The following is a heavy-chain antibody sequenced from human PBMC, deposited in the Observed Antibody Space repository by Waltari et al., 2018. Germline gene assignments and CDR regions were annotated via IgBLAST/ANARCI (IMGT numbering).Heavy chain of an antibody. CDR2: IDPIDSYA. J-gene: IGHJ6*03. V-gene: IGHV5-10-1*01. CDR3: ARTSVQDQYFMDV. CDR1: GYTFTNYW. Sequence: EEQLVQSGAEVKKPGESLTISCKGSGYTFTNYWITWVRQMPGKGLEWMGRIDPIDSYANYSPSFQGHVTISTDWSTSTAYLQWSSLTASDTAIYYCARTSVQDQYFMDVWGKGTTVTVSS. D-gene: IGHD2-2*01.